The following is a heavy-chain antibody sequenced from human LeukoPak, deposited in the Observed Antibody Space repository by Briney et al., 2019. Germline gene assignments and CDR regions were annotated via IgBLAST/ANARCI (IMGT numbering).Heavy chain of an antibody. J-gene: IGHJ4*02. CDR2: IWFDGSNK. CDR3: ARSSSLPQDFDY. CDR1: GFTFGSYG. D-gene: IGHD6-13*01. V-gene: IGHV3-33*01. Sequence: GGSLRLSCAASGFTFGSYGMHWVRQAPGKGLEWVAVIWFDGSNKYYADSVTGRFTISRDNSKNTLYLQMSSLRAEDTAVYYCARSSSLPQDFDYWGQGTLVTVSS.